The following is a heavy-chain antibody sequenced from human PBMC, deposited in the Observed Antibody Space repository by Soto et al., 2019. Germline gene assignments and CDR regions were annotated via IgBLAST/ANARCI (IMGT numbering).Heavy chain of an antibody. V-gene: IGHV4-39*01. Sequence: PSETLSLTCTVSGGSISSSSYYWGWIRQPPGKGLEWIGSICYSGSTYYNPSLKSRVTISVDTSKNQFSLKLSSVTAADTAVYYCARGSRAPTIFGVVIRRGDAFDIWGQGTMVTVSS. CDR1: GGSISSSSYY. CDR3: ARGSRAPTIFGVVIRRGDAFDI. J-gene: IGHJ3*02. D-gene: IGHD3-3*01. CDR2: ICYSGST.